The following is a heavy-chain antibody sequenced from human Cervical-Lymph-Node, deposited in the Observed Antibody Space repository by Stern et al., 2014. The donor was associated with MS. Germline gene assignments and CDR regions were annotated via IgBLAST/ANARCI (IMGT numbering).Heavy chain of an antibody. Sequence: QVQLVQSGGGVVQPGRSLKLSCGASGFTFSNYRMHWVRQVPGQGLEWVAVTSYDGSDKYYADSVKDRFTISRDNLKNPLYLEMSSLRIEDTAVYYWARVGGGKGYFSSWGQGTLVTVSS. D-gene: IGHD3-16*01. CDR3: ARVGGGKGYFSS. J-gene: IGHJ5*02. CDR2: TSYDGSDK. V-gene: IGHV3-30*03. CDR1: GFTFSNYR.